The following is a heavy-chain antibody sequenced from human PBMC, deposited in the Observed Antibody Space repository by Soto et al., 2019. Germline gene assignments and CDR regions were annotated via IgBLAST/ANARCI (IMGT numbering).Heavy chain of an antibody. J-gene: IGHJ4*02. D-gene: IGHD3-16*02. CDR1: GFTFSSYD. CDR2: IGTAADT. Sequence: GGSLRLSCAASGFTFSSYDMHWVRQATGKGLEWVSTIGTAADTFYPGSVKGRFTISRENAKNSLYLQMNSLRAGDTAVYYCARSLRLGELSFDYWGQGTLVTVSS. CDR3: ARSLRLGELSFDY. V-gene: IGHV3-13*01.